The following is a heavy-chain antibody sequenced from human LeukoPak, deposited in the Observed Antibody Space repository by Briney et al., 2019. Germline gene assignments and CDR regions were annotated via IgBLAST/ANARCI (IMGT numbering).Heavy chain of an antibody. V-gene: IGHV4-4*07. CDR3: ARGQMAAAGVFSRAPGHFDY. J-gene: IGHJ4*02. CDR1: GGSISSYY. CDR2: IYTSGST. Sequence: SETLSLTCTVSGGSISSYYWSWIRQPAGKGLEWIGRIYTSGSTNYNPSLKSRVTMSADTSKNQFSLKLSSVTAADTAVYYCARGQMAAAGVFSRAPGHFDYWGQGTLVTVSS. D-gene: IGHD6-13*01.